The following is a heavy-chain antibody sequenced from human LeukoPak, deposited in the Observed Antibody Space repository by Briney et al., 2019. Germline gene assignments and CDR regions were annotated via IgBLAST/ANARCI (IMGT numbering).Heavy chain of an antibody. CDR1: GGSFSGYY. CDR3: ARGYCASTSCYPPGAFDL. D-gene: IGHD2-2*01. CDR2: INHSGST. V-gene: IGHV4-34*01. J-gene: IGHJ3*01. Sequence: SETLSLTCAVYGGSFSGYYWSWIRQPPGKGLEWVGEINHSGSTNYNPSLESRVTISVDTSKNQFSLKLTSVTAADTAAYYCARGYCASTSCYPPGAFDLWGQGTMVTVSS.